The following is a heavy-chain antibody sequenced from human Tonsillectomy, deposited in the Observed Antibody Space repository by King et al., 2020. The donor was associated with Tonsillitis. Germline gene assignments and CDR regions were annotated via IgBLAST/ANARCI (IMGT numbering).Heavy chain of an antibody. D-gene: IGHD1-1*01. CDR3: ASLEKEADAFHI. Sequence: MQLQESGPGLVKPSQTLSLTCTVSGGSITSGGCYWSWIRQHPGKGREWIGFIYYSGSTYYNPSLKSRVTISVETSKNQFSLKLSSVTAADTAVYYCASLEKEADAFHIWGQGTMVTVSS. J-gene: IGHJ3*02. CDR1: GGSITSGGCY. CDR2: IYYSGST. V-gene: IGHV4-31*03.